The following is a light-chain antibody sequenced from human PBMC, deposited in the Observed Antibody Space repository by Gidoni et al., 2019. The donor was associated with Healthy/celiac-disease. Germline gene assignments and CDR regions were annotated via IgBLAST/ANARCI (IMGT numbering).Light chain of an antibody. J-gene: IGKJ2*01. CDR3: QQYDNLPPYT. V-gene: IGKV1-33*01. CDR2: DAS. CDR1: QDISNY. Sequence: DIQMTQSPSSLSASVGDRVTITCQASQDISNYLNWYQQKPGKAPKLLIYDASNLETGVPSRFSGSGSGTDFTFTISSLQPEDIATYYCQQYDNLPPYTFXQXTKLEIK.